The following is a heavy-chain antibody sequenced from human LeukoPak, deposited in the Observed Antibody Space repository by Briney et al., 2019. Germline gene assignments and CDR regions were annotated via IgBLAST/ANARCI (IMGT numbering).Heavy chain of an antibody. V-gene: IGHV1-46*01. Sequence: ASVKVSCKASGYTFTSYYMHWVRQAPGQGLEWMGIINPSGGSTSYAQKFQGRVTMTRDTSTSTVYMELSSLRSEDTAVYYCARTFGVDDYYYYYGMDVWGQGTTVTVS. CDR1: GYTFTSYY. J-gene: IGHJ6*02. CDR3: ARTFGVDDYYYYYGMDV. CDR2: INPSGGST. D-gene: IGHD3-3*01.